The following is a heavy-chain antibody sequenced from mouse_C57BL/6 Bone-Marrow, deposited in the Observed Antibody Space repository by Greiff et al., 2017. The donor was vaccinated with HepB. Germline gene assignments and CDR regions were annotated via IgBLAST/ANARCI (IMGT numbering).Heavy chain of an antibody. V-gene: IGHV2-5*01. Sequence: VQLQESGPGLVQPSQSLSITCTVSGFSLTSYGVHWVRQSPGKGLEWLGVIWRGGSTDYNAAFMSRLSITKDNSKSQVFFKMNSLQADDTAIYYCAKGELLRSYYYAMDYWGQGTSVTVSS. CDR1: GFSLTSYG. CDR3: AKGELLRSYYYAMDY. CDR2: IWRGGST. D-gene: IGHD1-1*01. J-gene: IGHJ4*01.